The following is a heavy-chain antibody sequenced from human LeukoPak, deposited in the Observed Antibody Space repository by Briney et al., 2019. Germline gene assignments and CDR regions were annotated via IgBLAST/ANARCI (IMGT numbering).Heavy chain of an antibody. CDR1: GYTFDSYY. CDR3: TRSTTSNDAFEI. CDR2: INPNGART. V-gene: IGHV1-46*02. J-gene: IGHJ3*02. D-gene: IGHD1-26*01. Sequence: ASVKVSCKTSGYTFDSYYIHWVRQAPGQGLEWMGIINPNGARTSYAQKFQDRVTMTRDTSTTTMYLELSSLRSEDTAVYYCTRSTTSNDAFEIWGQGTMVTVSS.